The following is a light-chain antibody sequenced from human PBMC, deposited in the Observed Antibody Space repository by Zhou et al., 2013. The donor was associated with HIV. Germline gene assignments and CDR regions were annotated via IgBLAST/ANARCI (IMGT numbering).Light chain of an antibody. CDR2: GAS. CDR1: QSVKNNY. Sequence: EIVLTQSPGTLSLSPGDRATLSCRASQSVKNNYLAWYQLKAGQGPRLLIYGASNRATGIPDRFSGGGSGTDFTLTISRLEPEDFAVYFCHLYGHTSALSFGGGTKVELK. V-gene: IGKV3-20*01. CDR3: HLYGHTSALS. J-gene: IGKJ4*01.